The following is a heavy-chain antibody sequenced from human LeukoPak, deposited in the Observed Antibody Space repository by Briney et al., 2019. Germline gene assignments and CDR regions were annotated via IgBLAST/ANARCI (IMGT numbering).Heavy chain of an antibody. Sequence: SETLSLTCTVSGGSLGTSYWSWIRQPPGKGLEWIAYIYYNGNTNYNPSLMSRVTIAVDTSKSQFSLKLSSVTAADTAVYYCAKGAYGAGSYLFEYWGQGTLVTVSS. CDR3: AKGAYGAGSYLFEY. CDR2: IYYNGNT. D-gene: IGHD3-10*01. V-gene: IGHV4-59*01. J-gene: IGHJ4*02. CDR1: GGSLGTSY.